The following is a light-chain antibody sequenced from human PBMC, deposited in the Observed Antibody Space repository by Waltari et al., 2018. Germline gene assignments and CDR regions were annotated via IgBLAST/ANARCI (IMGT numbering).Light chain of an antibody. V-gene: IGKV2-29*02. J-gene: IGKJ2*01. CDR2: EVS. Sequence: DTVMTQTPLSLSVTPGQPAYISFKSSQILLSTDGKTYLYWYLQKLGQSPQLLIYEVSVRFSGVPDRFSGSGSGTDFTLKISRVEAEDVGIYYCMQATHIPYTFGQGTKLQIK. CDR1: QILLSTDGKTY. CDR3: MQATHIPYT.